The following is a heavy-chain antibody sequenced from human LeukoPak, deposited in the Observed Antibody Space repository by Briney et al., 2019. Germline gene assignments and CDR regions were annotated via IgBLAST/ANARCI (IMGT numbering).Heavy chain of an antibody. Sequence: PSETLSLTCTVSGGSISSYYWSWIRQPQGKGLEWIGYIYYNGIITNYNPSLKSRLTISVDMSKNQFSLKLSSVTAADTAVYYCARQHPSGRGSGLDYWGQGTLVIVSS. D-gene: IGHD2-15*01. CDR3: ARQHPSGRGSGLDY. CDR2: IYYNGIIT. V-gene: IGHV4-59*08. CDR1: GGSISSYY. J-gene: IGHJ4*02.